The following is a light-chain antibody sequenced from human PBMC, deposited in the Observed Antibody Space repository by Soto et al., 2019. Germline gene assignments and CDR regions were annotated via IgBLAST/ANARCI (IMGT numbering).Light chain of an antibody. V-gene: IGKV3-11*01. CDR1: QYINTR. CDR2: QTS. Sequence: EIVLTQSPATLSSFPGDRVTLSCRASQYINTRLAWYQHRPGQAPRLLIYQTSLWAADIPARFSASGSGTDFTHTISDVQPEEFALYYCHQRQSWPRTFGQGTKVDIK. CDR3: HQRQSWPRT. J-gene: IGKJ1*01.